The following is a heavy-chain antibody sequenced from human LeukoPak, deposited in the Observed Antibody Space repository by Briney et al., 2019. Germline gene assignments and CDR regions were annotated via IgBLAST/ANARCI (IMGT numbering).Heavy chain of an antibody. CDR2: IYYTGST. CDR3: ARGTGGAAAADFDP. D-gene: IGHD6-13*01. CDR1: GGSISSDGYY. V-gene: IGHV4-31*03. Sequence: SETLSLTCTVSGGSISSDGYYWSWIRQHPGKGLEWIGAIYYTGSTYYNPSLKSRATISVDTSKNHFSLKLTSVTAADTAVYYYARGTGGAAAADFDPWGQGTLVTVSS. J-gene: IGHJ5*02.